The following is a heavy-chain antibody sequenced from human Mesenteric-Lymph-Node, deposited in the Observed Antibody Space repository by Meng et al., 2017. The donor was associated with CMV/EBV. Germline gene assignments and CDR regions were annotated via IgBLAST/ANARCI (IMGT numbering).Heavy chain of an antibody. V-gene: IGHV3-21*01. CDR3: ARDHYYDSSGYPPEAFDI. J-gene: IGHJ3*02. Sequence: VGSLRLSCSASGFTFSSYSMNWVRQAPGKGLEWVSSISSSSSYIYYADSVKGRFTISRDNAKNSLYLQMNSLRAEDTAVYYCARDHYYDSSGYPPEAFDIWGQGTMVTVSS. D-gene: IGHD3-22*01. CDR1: GFTFSSYS. CDR2: ISSSSSYI.